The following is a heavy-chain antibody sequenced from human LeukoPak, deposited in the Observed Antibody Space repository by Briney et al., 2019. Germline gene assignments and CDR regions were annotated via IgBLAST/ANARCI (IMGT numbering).Heavy chain of an antibody. V-gene: IGHV3-23*01. CDR1: GFTFSSYG. J-gene: IGHJ4*02. D-gene: IGHD3-10*01. CDR3: AKDRVRGVIIEGGRAFDY. Sequence: PGGSLRLSCAASGFTFSSYGMHWVRQAPGKGLEWVSAISGSGGSTYYADSVKGRFTISRDNSKNTLYLQMNSLRAEDTAVYYCAKDRVRGVIIEGGRAFDYWGQGTLVTVSS. CDR2: ISGSGGST.